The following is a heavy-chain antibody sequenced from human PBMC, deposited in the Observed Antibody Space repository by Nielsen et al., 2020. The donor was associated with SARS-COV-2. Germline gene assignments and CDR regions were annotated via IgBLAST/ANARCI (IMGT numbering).Heavy chain of an antibody. V-gene: IGHV3-30*19. J-gene: IGHJ4*02. CDR3: AKDTRSGLVRGVITDY. CDR1: GFTFSAFA. D-gene: IGHD3-10*01. CDR2: TSYEGSLK. Sequence: GESLKISCAASGFTFSAFAMHWVRQAPGKGLEAVAVTSYEGSLKYSAESVKGRFTISRDNSKNTLYLQMNSLRAEDTAVYYCAKDTRSGLVRGVITDYWGQGTLVTVSS.